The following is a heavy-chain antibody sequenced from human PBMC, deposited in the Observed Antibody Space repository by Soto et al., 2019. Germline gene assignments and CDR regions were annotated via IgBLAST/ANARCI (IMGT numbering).Heavy chain of an antibody. V-gene: IGHV4-31*03. CDR2: IYYSGST. CDR3: ARENNYYGSGSYYFDY. CDR1: GGSISSGGCY. D-gene: IGHD3-10*01. Sequence: SETLSLTCTVSGGSISSGGCYWSWIRQHPGKGLEWIGYIYYSGSTYYNPSLKSRVTISVDTSKNQFSLKLSSVTAADTAVYYCARENNYYGSGSYYFDYWGQGTLVTVSS. J-gene: IGHJ4*02.